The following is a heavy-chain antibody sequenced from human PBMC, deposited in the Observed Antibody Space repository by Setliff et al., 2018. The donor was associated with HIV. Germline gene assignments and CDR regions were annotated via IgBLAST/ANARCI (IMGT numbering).Heavy chain of an antibody. CDR1: GFSLSDYW. Sequence: PGGSLRLSCVASGFSLSDYWMHWVRQAPGKGLMWVSRINSDGSSITYADSVKGRFTISRDNSKNTLYLQMNSLRPEDTAIYYCAKLAPSYSSGKDDFWGQGTLVTVSS. CDR2: INSDGSSI. V-gene: IGHV3-74*01. J-gene: IGHJ4*02. CDR3: AKLAPSYSSGKDDF. D-gene: IGHD6-19*01.